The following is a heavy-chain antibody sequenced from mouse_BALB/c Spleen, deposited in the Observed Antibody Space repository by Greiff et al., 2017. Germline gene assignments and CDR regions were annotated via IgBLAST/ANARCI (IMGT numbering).Heavy chain of an antibody. CDR3: ARHYYGKTPGDY. CDR1: GYTFTSYY. CDR2: IYPGDGST. J-gene: IGHJ4*01. D-gene: IGHD2-1*01. V-gene: IGHV1S56*01. Sequence: QVQLQQSGPELVKPGASVKMSCKASGYTFTSYYIHWVKQRPGQGLEWIGWIYPGDGSTKYNEKFKGKTTLTADKSSSTAYMLLSSLTSEDSAIYFCARHYYGKTPGDYWGQGTSVTVSS.